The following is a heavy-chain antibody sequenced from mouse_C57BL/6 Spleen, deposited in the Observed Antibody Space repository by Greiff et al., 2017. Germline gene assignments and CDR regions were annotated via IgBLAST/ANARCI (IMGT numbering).Heavy chain of an antibody. CDR3: TKSGKSYFDY. CDR1: GFNIKDDY. D-gene: IGHD1-3*01. Sequence: VHVKQSGAELVRPGASAKLSCTASGFNIKDDYMHWVKQRPEQGLEWIGWIDPENGDTEYASKFQGKATITADTSSNTAYLQLSSLTSEDTAVYYCTKSGKSYFDYWGQGTTLTVSS. CDR2: IDPENGDT. V-gene: IGHV14-4*01. J-gene: IGHJ2*01.